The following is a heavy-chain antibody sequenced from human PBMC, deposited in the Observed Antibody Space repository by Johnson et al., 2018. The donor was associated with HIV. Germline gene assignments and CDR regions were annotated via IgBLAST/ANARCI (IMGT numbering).Heavy chain of an antibody. Sequence: SSNYMTWVRQGPGKGLEWVSVINSGGGTYYADSVTGRFTISRDNSKNTLYLQMNSLRAEDTAVYFCARGCRDGYTCDVFDVWGQGTRVTVSS. D-gene: IGHD5-24*01. CDR2: INSGGGT. CDR1: SSNY. CDR3: ARGCRDGYTCDVFDV. J-gene: IGHJ3*01. V-gene: IGHV3-66*01.